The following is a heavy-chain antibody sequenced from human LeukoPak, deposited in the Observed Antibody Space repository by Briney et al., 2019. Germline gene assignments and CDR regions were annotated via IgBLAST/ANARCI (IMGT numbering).Heavy chain of an antibody. J-gene: IGHJ4*02. D-gene: IGHD4-17*01. V-gene: IGHV3-30-3*01. Sequence: GRSLSLSCAASGFTFNEYAIHWVRQAPGKGLEWVAVVSSDGSNKYYADSVEGRFTISRDNYKNTLYLQMNRLRPEETAVYYCAREKDYGDYIDFWGQGTLVTVSS. CDR3: AREKDYGDYIDF. CDR1: GFTFNEYA. CDR2: VSSDGSNK.